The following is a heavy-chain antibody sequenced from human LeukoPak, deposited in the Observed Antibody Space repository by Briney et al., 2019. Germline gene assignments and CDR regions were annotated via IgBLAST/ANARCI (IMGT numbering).Heavy chain of an antibody. Sequence: QPGGSLRLSCAASGFTFSSYTMSWVRQAPGKGLEWVANIKRDGSEKYYVDSVKGRFTISRDNAKNSLYLQMNSLRAEDTAVYYCARPVGATDPFDFWGQGTLVTVSS. CDR2: IKRDGSEK. D-gene: IGHD1-26*01. CDR3: ARPVGATDPFDF. J-gene: IGHJ4*02. V-gene: IGHV3-7*03. CDR1: GFTFSSYT.